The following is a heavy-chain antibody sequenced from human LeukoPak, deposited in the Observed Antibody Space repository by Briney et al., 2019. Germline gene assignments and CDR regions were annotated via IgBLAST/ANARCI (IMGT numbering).Heavy chain of an antibody. Sequence: PGRSLRLSCAASGFTFDDYAMHWVRQAPGKGLEWVSGISWNSGSIGYADSVKGRFTISRDNVKNSLYLQMNNLRAEDTALYYCAKDIASSSWCFDYWGQGTLVTVSS. CDR3: AKDIASSSWCFDY. CDR2: ISWNSGSI. CDR1: GFTFDDYA. V-gene: IGHV3-9*01. J-gene: IGHJ4*02. D-gene: IGHD6-13*01.